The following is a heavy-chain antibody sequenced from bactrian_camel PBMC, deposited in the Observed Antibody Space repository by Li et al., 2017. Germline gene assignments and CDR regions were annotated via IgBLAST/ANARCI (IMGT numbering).Heavy chain of an antibody. D-gene: IGHD1*01. CDR3: AATWDSLRCLEFTAEY. CDR1: GYTYSSSC. Sequence: QLVESGGGSVQAGGSLRLSCAASGYTYSSSCMAWFRQAPGMEREGVAFIDSDGSTRYADSVKGRFTISKANGGKTLYLQMNNLKPEDTAMYYCAATWDSLRCLEFTAEYWGQGTQVTV. V-gene: IGHV3S26*01. J-gene: IGHJ4*01. CDR2: IDSDGST.